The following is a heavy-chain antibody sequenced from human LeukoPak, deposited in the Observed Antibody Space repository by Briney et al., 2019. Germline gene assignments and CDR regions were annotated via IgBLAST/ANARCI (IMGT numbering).Heavy chain of an antibody. CDR1: GGSISRYY. Sequence: SETLSLTCTVSGGSISRYYWSWIRQPPGMGLEWIGYIYSSGRTNYNSSLKSRLTISIDTSNNQFSLKLPSVTAADTAVYYCARAVAYSSSYLGASLSHYYYMDVWGKGTTVTVSS. V-gene: IGHV4-59*01. CDR3: ARAVAYSSSYLGASLSHYYYMDV. D-gene: IGHD6-13*01. CDR2: IYSSGRT. J-gene: IGHJ6*03.